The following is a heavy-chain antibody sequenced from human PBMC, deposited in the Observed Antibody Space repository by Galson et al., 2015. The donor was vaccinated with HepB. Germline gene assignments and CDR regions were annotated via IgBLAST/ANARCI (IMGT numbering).Heavy chain of an antibody. Sequence: SLRLSCAASEFTFSSYGMHWVRQAPGKGLEWVAFISYDEGNQYYADSVKGRFTISRDNSKNTLFLQMNSLKAEDTAVYYCAKDAWRQTFYFDYWGLGTLATVSS. J-gene: IGHJ4*02. V-gene: IGHV3-30*18. D-gene: IGHD3-16*01. CDR1: EFTFSSYG. CDR2: ISYDEGNQ. CDR3: AKDAWRQTFYFDY.